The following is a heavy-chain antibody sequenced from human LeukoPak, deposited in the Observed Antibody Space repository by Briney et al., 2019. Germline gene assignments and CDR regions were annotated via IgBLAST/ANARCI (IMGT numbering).Heavy chain of an antibody. D-gene: IGHD2-2*01. J-gene: IGHJ4*02. V-gene: IGHV4-34*01. CDR2: INHGGSI. Sequence: SETLSLTCAVYGGSFSGHYWSWIRQPPGKGLEWIGEINHGGSINYNPSLKSRVTTSVDTSKNQFSLKLSSVTAADTAVYYCARGSGPEYCSSTSCHFDFWGQGTLVTVSS. CDR1: GGSFSGHY. CDR3: ARGSGPEYCSSTSCHFDF.